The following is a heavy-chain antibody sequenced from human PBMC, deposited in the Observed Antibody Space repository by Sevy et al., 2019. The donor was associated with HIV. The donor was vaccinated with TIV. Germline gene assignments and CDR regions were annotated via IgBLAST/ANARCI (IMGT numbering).Heavy chain of an antibody. J-gene: IGHJ3*02. Sequence: ASVKVSGKASGGTFNSYVINWVRQAPGQGLDWMGGIIPIFGTTNYAQKFQGRVTITADKSTSTVHMELSSLRSEDTAEYYCAFDSNAYDIWGQGTMVTVSS. CDR3: AFDSNAYDI. CDR1: GGTFNSYV. D-gene: IGHD3-22*01. CDR2: IIPIFGTT. V-gene: IGHV1-69*06.